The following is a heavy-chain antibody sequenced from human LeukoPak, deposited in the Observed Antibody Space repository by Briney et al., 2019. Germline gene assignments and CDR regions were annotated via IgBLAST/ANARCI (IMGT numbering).Heavy chain of an antibody. V-gene: IGHV4-34*01. CDR2: INHSGST. CDR1: GGSFSGYY. D-gene: IGHD3-3*01. CDR3: ARTGGFWSGYQGVFDY. Sequence: SETLSLTCAVYGGSFSGYYWSWIRQPPGKGLEWIGEINHSGSTNYNPSLKSRVTISVDTSKNQFSLKLSSVTAADTAVYYCARTGGFWSGYQGVFDYWGQGTLVTVSS. J-gene: IGHJ4*02.